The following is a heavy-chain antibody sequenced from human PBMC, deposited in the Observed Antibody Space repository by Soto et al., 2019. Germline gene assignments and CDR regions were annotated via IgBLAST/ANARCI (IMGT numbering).Heavy chain of an antibody. CDR2: ISLYSDCT. J-gene: IGHJ5*02. Sequence: QVQLVQSGGEVKRPGASVKVSCKTSGYTFSNYGITWVRQAPGQHLEWLGWISLYSDCTNYAQKFQGIVSMTTDTPTTTTYTELRSLRSDDTSVYYCSRVVPGADAWFGPWGQGTLVTVAS. CDR3: SRVVPGADAWFGP. CDR1: GYTFSNYG. D-gene: IGHD2-2*01. V-gene: IGHV1-18*01.